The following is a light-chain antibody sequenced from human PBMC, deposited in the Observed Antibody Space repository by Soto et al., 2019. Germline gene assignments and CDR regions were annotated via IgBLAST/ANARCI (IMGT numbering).Light chain of an antibody. J-gene: IGKJ5*01. CDR3: QQYNNWPPT. CDR1: QSVSSN. V-gene: IGKV3-15*01. CDR2: GAS. Sequence: EIVMTQSPGTLSGSPGERATLSCRASQSVSSNLAWYQQKPGQAPRLLIYGASTRATGIPARFSGSGSGTEFTLTISSLQSEDFAVYYCQQYNNWPPTFGQGTRLEIK.